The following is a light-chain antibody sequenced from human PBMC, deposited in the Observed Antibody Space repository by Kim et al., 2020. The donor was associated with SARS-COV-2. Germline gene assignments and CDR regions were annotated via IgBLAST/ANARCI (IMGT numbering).Light chain of an antibody. V-gene: IGKV3-11*01. J-gene: IGKJ4*01. Sequence: LSPGERAGLSCRASQNINNFLAWYQQKPGQAPRLLIYDASNRATGIPARFSGSGSGTDFTLTISSLEPEDFAVYYCQQRKNWPPTFGGGTKVDIK. CDR2: DAS. CDR1: QNINNF. CDR3: QQRKNWPPT.